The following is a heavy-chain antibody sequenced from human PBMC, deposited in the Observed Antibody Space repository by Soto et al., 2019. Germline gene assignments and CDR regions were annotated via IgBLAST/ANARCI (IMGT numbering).Heavy chain of an antibody. Sequence: SETLSLTCTVSGGSISSYYWSWIRQPPGKGLEWIGYIYYSGSTNYNPSLKSRVTISVDTSKNQFSLKLSSVTAADTAVYYCATYYDILTGPIGAFDIWGQGTMVTVSS. CDR3: ATYYDILTGPIGAFDI. J-gene: IGHJ3*02. CDR2: IYYSGST. CDR1: GGSISSYY. D-gene: IGHD3-9*01. V-gene: IGHV4-59*08.